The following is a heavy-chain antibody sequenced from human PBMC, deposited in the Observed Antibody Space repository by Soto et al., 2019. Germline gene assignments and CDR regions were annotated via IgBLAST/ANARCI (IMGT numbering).Heavy chain of an antibody. Sequence: QVQLVQSGAEVKRPGSSEKVSCKASGGAFNNYAIYWVRQAPGQGLEWLGTIVPVFPSVYYAPRFQGRLTSTADGSTDTVYMMLTSLKSEDTTVYYCAREMPSTAAAYFYYGLNVWGQGTSVTVPS. CDR2: IVPVFPSV. V-gene: IGHV1-69*18. CDR3: AREMPSTAAAYFYYGLNV. D-gene: IGHD6-13*01. CDR1: GGAFNNYA. J-gene: IGHJ6*02.